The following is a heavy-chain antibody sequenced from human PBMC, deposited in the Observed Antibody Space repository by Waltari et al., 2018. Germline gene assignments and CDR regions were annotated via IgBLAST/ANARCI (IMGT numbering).Heavy chain of an antibody. Sequence: QVQLQKSGPGLVKPSETLSLTCTVSGGSISSHYWSWIRPPPGKGREWIGYIYYSGSTNYNPSLKSRVTISVDTSKNQFSLKLSSVTAADTAVYYCARGRYSYGSPYPYFDYWGQGTLVTVSS. V-gene: IGHV4-59*11. CDR3: ARGRYSYGSPYPYFDY. CDR2: IYYSGST. D-gene: IGHD5-18*01. J-gene: IGHJ4*02. CDR1: GGSISSHY.